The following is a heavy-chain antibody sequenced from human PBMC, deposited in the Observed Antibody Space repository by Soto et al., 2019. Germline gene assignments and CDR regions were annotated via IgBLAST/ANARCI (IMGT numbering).Heavy chain of an antibody. CDR1: GGSISSYY. J-gene: IGHJ6*03. V-gene: IGHV4-59*08. CDR2: TYYSGIT. Sequence: SETLSLTCTVSGGSISSYYWSWIRQPPGKKLEWIGYTYYSGITNYNPSLKSRVTISVDTSKNQFSLRLTSVTAADTAVYYCASRSSSREYYYYMDVWGKGTTVTVSS. CDR3: ASRSSSREYYYYMDV. D-gene: IGHD6-13*01.